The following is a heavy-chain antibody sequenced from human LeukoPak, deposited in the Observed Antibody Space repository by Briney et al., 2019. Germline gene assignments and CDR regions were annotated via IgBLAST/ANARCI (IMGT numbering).Heavy chain of an antibody. V-gene: IGHV3-21*01. D-gene: IGHD2-2*02. J-gene: IGHJ4*02. CDR1: GFTFSTYT. CDR2: ISSSSSYT. Sequence: GGSLRLSCAACGFTFSTYTMNWVRQAPGKGLEWVSSISSSSSYTYYANSVKGRFTISRDNAKNSLFLQMDSLRAEDTAVYYCTRDDPIYGYFDYWGQGTLVTVSS. CDR3: TRDDPIYGYFDY.